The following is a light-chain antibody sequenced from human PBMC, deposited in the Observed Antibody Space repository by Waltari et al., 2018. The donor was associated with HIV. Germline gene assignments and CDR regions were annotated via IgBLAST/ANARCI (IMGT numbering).Light chain of an antibody. CDR3: NSRDSSGHWF. CDR1: RVRSYY. V-gene: IGLV3-19*01. CDR2: GEN. J-gene: IGLJ3*02. Sequence: SSELAQDPAVSVALGQTVRITCQGDRVRSYYASWYQQKPGQAPVLVVYGENNRPSGIQDRFSGSSSGNTASLTIAGAQAEDEADYYCNSRDSSGHWFFGGGTKVTVL.